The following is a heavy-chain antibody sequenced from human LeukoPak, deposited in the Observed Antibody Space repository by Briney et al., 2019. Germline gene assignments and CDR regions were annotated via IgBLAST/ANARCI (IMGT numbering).Heavy chain of an antibody. J-gene: IGHJ4*02. CDR3: ARTDFTFGGVIVFDY. D-gene: IGHD3-16*02. CDR2: IYYSGST. Sequence: SETLSLTCTVSGGSISSYYWSWIRQPPGKGLEWIGYIYYSGSTNYNPSPKSRVTISVDTSKNQFSLKLSSVTAADTAVYYCARTDFTFGGVIVFDYGGQGTLVTVSS. CDR1: GGSISSYY. V-gene: IGHV4-59*01.